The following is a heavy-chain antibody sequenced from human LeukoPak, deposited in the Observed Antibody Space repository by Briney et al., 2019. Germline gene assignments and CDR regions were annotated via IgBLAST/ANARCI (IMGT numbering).Heavy chain of an antibody. D-gene: IGHD5-18*01. CDR2: IWYDGSNK. J-gene: IGHJ4*02. Sequence: GGSPRLSFCASGFPFNSYGMHWGRPAPGKGGGCGGVIWYDGSNKYYADSVKGRFTISRDNSKNTLYLQMNSLRAEDTAVYYCARDGGYSYEYYFDYWGQGTLVTVSS. V-gene: IGHV3-33*01. CDR1: GFPFNSYG. CDR3: ARDGGYSYEYYFDY.